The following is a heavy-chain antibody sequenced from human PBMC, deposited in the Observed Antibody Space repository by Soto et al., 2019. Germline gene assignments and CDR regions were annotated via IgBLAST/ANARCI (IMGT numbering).Heavy chain of an antibody. Sequence: EVQLVESGGGLVQPGGSLRLSCAASGFTFSSYWMHWVRQAPGKGLVWVSRLNSDGGEISYADSVKARFTISRDNAKNTLYLEMNSLRAEDTAVYFCASLGVNGGYRTDYWGQGTLVTVSS. CDR3: ASLGVNGGYRTDY. D-gene: IGHD3-22*01. CDR2: LNSDGGEI. V-gene: IGHV3-74*01. CDR1: GFTFSSYW. J-gene: IGHJ4*02.